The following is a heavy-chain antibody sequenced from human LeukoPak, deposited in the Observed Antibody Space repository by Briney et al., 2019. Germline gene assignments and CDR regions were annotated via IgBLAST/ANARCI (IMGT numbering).Heavy chain of an antibody. V-gene: IGHV3-30*02. CDR2: IRYDGSNK. Sequence: ASGFTFSSXXXXXVRXXPGKXXXXXXFIRYDGSNKYYADSVKGRFTISRDNSKNTLYLQMNSLRAEDTAVYYCAREESGTAMVTGDYWGQGTLVTVSS. J-gene: IGHJ4*02. CDR1: GFTFSSXX. D-gene: IGHD5-18*01. CDR3: AREESGTAMVTGDY.